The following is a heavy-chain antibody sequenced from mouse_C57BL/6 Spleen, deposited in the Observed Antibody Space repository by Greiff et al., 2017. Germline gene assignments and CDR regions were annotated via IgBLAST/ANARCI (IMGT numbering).Heavy chain of an antibody. CDR1: GYAFTNYL. V-gene: IGHV1-54*01. CDR2: INPGSGGT. Sequence: VQLQQSGAELVRPGTSVKVSCKASGYAFTNYLIEWVKQRPGQGLEWIGVINPGSGGTNYNEKFKGKATLTADQSSSTAYMQLSSLTSEDSAVYFCARGGYDEGFDYWGQGTTLTVSS. CDR3: ARGGYDEGFDY. D-gene: IGHD2-14*01. J-gene: IGHJ2*01.